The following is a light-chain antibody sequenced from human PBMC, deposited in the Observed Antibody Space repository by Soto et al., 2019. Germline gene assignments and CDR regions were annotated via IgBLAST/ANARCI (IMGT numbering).Light chain of an antibody. CDR1: QDVSDF. CDR2: GGY. CDR3: QYLNGVPTIT. V-gene: IGKV1-9*01. Sequence: DIHLTQSPSILSASVGDRVTLTCRASQDVSDFLAWYQHAPGKAPNLLIYGGYTLQSGVPSRFSGSGSGKEFSLTITGLQPEDFATYYCQYLNGVPTITFGQGTRLEIK. J-gene: IGKJ5*01.